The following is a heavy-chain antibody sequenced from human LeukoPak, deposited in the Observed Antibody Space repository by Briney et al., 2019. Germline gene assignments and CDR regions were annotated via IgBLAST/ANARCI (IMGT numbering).Heavy chain of an antibody. CDR1: GFTFSSYS. V-gene: IGHV3-21*01. Sequence: PGGSLRLSCAASGFTFSSYSMNWVRQAPGKGLEWVSSISSSSKHMYYADSVKGRFSISRDDAKNSLFLQMNGLRAEDTAVYYCVRDMTTTTTCYLQHWGQGTLVTVSS. CDR3: VRDMTTTTTCYLQH. D-gene: IGHD4-17*01. J-gene: IGHJ1*01. CDR2: ISSSSKHM.